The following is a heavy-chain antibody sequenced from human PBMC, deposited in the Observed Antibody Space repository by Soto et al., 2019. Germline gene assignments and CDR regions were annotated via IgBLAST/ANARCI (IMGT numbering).Heavy chain of an antibody. CDR1: GGTFSSYA. CDR2: IIPIFGTA. V-gene: IGHV1-69*01. J-gene: IGHJ6*02. CDR3: ARVVVAATSLYYCYVMDV. Sequence: QVQLVQSGAEVKKPGSSVKVCCKASGGTFSSYAISWVRQAPGQGLEWMGGIIPIFGTANYAQKFQGRVTSTAGESTSTVYMELSSLRSEDTAVYYCARVVVAATSLYYCYVMDVWGQGTTFTVSS. D-gene: IGHD2-15*01.